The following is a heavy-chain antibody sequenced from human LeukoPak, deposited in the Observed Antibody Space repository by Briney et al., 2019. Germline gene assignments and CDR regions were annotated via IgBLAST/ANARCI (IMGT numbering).Heavy chain of an antibody. CDR2: IYYSGST. CDR3: ARGVDGYNLNFDY. D-gene: IGHD5-24*01. J-gene: IGHJ4*02. V-gene: IGHV4-31*03. CDR1: GGSISSGGYY. Sequence: SETLSLTCTVSGGSISSGGYYWSWIRQHPGKGLEWIGYIYYSGSTYYNPSLKSRVTISVDTSKNQFSLKLSSMTAADTAVYYCARGVDGYNLNFDYWGQGTLVTVSS.